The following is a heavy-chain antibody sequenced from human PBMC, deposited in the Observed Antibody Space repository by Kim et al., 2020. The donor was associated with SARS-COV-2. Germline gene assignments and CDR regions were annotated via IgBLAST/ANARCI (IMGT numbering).Heavy chain of an antibody. V-gene: IGHV4-39*07. CDR1: VVYISSSSYS. J-gene: IGHJ4*02. Sequence: SETLSLTCIVSVVYISSSSYSWAWIRQPPVKGLEWIGNMYNGGNTSYNPSLKGLVTLSVDKSKNQVSLKLHSVTAADTAVDHWARLQGSSGFFDYWDQAT. CDR2: MYNGGNT. D-gene: IGHD3-22*01. CDR3: ARLQGSSGFFDY.